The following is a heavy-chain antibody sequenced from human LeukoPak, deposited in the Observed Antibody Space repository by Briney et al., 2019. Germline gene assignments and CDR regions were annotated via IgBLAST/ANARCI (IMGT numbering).Heavy chain of an antibody. Sequence: SETLSLTRAVSGYSISSGYYWGWIRQPPGKGLEWIGSIYHSGSTYYNPSLKSRVTISVDTSKNQFSLKLSSVTAADTAVYYCARLERVGVAAAGNIYWGQGTLVTVSS. CDR3: ARLERVGVAAAGNIY. D-gene: IGHD6-13*01. V-gene: IGHV4-38-2*01. J-gene: IGHJ4*02. CDR2: IYHSGST. CDR1: GYSISSGYY.